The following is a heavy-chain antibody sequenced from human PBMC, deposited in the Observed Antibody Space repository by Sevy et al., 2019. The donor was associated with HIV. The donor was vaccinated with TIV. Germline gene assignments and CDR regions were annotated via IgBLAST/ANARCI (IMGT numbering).Heavy chain of an antibody. Sequence: GWSLRLSCAASGFSFSSYWMSWLRQAPGKGLEWVASIKQDGSEKYYVDSLKGRFSISKDNAKNSLYLQMNSLRVEDTAIYFCAREWHSSFDYWGQGTLVTVSS. V-gene: IGHV3-7*01. CDR3: AREWHSSFDY. CDR2: IKQDGSEK. J-gene: IGHJ4*02. CDR1: GFSFSSYW. D-gene: IGHD6-6*01.